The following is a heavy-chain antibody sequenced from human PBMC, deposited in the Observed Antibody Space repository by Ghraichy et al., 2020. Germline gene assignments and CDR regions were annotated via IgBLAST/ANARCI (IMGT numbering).Heavy chain of an antibody. CDR2: ISHSGST. V-gene: IGHV4-30-2*01. Sequence: SETLSLTCAFSGGSISSGGYSWSWIRQPPGKALEWIGYISHSGSTSYNPSLKSRITISVDRSKNQFSLRLSSVTAADTAIYYCARVLKGYNWSSGVDGDYQYYYMDVWGKGTTVTVSS. J-gene: IGHJ6*03. CDR3: ARVLKGYNWSSGVDGDYQYYYMDV. CDR1: GGSISSGGYS. D-gene: IGHD1-20*01.